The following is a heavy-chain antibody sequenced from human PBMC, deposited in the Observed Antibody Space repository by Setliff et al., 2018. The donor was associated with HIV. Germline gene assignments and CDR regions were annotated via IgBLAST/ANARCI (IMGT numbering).Heavy chain of an antibody. CDR1: GYTFTTYD. J-gene: IGHJ3*02. V-gene: IGHV1-8*02. Sequence: ASVKVSCKASGYTFTTYDINWVRQAAGQGLEWMGWMNPNSGNTGYEQRFQGGLTMTRNTSISTAYMELNSLMSEDTAVYFCAIRREVVVATTRRGLDIWGQGTMVTVSS. D-gene: IGHD2-15*01. CDR2: MNPNSGNT. CDR3: AIRREVVVATTRRGLDI.